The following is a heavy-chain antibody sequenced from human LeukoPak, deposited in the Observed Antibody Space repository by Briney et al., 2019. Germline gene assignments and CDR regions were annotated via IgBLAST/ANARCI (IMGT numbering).Heavy chain of an antibody. CDR3: ARDLDFDY. CDR1: GFTFSSSA. V-gene: IGHV3-23*01. CDR2: ISSSGTSS. Sequence: GGSLRLSCAASGFTFSSSAMSWVRQAPGKGLEWVSTISSSGTSSFYADSVKDRFTISRDNSKNTLYLQMNSLRAEDTAVYYCARDLDFDYWGQGTLVTVSS. J-gene: IGHJ4*02.